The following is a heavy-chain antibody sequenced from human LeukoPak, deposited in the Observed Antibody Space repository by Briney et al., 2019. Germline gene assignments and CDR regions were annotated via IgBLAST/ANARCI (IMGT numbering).Heavy chain of an antibody. V-gene: IGHV3-21*01. CDR3: ARDISGYDYFDY. Sequence: GGSLRLSCAASGFTFSSYAMNWVRQAPGKGLEWVSSISSSSSYIYYADSVKGRFTISRDNAKNSLYLQMNSLRAEDTAVYYCARDISGYDYFDYWGQGTLVTVSS. D-gene: IGHD5-12*01. J-gene: IGHJ4*02. CDR2: ISSSSSYI. CDR1: GFTFSSYA.